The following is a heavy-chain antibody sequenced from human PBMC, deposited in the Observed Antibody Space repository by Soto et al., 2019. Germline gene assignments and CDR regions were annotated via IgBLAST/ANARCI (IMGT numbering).Heavy chain of an antibody. D-gene: IGHD3-10*01. V-gene: IGHV4-39*01. CDR3: ARRGSASYSDY. CDR1: GGSISSSSYY. J-gene: IGHJ4*02. CDR2: IYYSGST. Sequence: SETLSLTCTVSGGSISSSSYYWGWIRQPPGKGLEWIGSIYYSGSTYYNPSLKSRVTISVDTSKNQFSLKLSSVTAADTAVYYCARRGSASYSDYWGQGTLVTVS.